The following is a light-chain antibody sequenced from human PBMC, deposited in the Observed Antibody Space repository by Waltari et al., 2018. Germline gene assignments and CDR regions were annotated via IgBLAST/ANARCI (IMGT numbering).Light chain of an antibody. CDR3: QQRSHWPLT. CDR1: QSVNNK. Sequence: EIVMTQSPATLSVSPGERVTLSCRASQSVNNKLAWYQQKPGQAPRLLIYDASTRATGIPTSFSGSGSGTEFTITISSLQSEDFAVYYCQQRSHWPLTFGGGTKVEIK. CDR2: DAS. V-gene: IGKV3-15*01. J-gene: IGKJ4*01.